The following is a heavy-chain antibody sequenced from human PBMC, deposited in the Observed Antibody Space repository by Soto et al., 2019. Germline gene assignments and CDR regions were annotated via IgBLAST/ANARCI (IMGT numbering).Heavy chain of an antibody. CDR3: ARENYDSIGWLDH. CDR1: GGSIRNGGYY. D-gene: IGHD3-22*01. V-gene: IGHV4-31*03. J-gene: IGHJ4*02. CDR2: IYYSGST. Sequence: SETLSLTCTVSGGSIRNGGYYWTWIRQHPGKGLEWIGYIYYSGSTYYNPSLKSRVTISIDTSKNQFSLKLSSVTAADTAVYYCARENYDSIGWLDHRGQGTLVT.